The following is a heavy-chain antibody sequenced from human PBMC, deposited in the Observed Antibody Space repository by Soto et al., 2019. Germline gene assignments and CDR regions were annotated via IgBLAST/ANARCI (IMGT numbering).Heavy chain of an antibody. D-gene: IGHD1-26*01. CDR1: GFTFSSYG. J-gene: IGHJ4*02. CDR3: ARSGGRYSGSYYPSGVFDY. V-gene: IGHV3-33*01. CDR2: IWYDGSNK. Sequence: QVQLVESGGGVVQPGRSLRLSCAASGFTFSSYGMHWVRQAPGKGLEWVAVIWYDGSNKYYADSVKGRFTISRDNSKNTLYLQMNSLRAEDTAVYYCARSGGRYSGSYYPSGVFDYWGQGTLVTVSS.